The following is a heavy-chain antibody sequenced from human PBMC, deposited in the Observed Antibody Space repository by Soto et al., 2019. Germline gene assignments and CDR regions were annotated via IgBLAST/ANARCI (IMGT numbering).Heavy chain of an antibody. CDR1: GYSFSTYW. CDR3: ARWGYCSSSSCYDNWFDP. V-gene: IGHV5-51*01. CDR2: IYPGDSDT. D-gene: IGHD2-2*01. Sequence: VESLTISCKVSGYSFSTYWIVWVLQMSGKGLEWMGMIYPGDSDTRYSPSFQGQVTISADKSISTAYLQWSRLKASDTAMYYCARWGYCSSSSCYDNWFDPWGQGTMVTVSS. J-gene: IGHJ5*02.